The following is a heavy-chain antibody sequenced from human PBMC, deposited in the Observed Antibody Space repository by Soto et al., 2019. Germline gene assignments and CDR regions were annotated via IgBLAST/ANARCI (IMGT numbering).Heavy chain of an antibody. V-gene: IGHV4-30-2*01. CDR2: IYHSGST. J-gene: IGHJ4*02. CDR1: GGSISSGGYS. Sequence: SETLSLTCAVSGGSISSGGYSWSWIRQPPGKGLEWIGYIYHSGSTYYNPSLKSRVTISVDRSKNQFSLKLSSVTAADTAVYYCARVTRGRNSIDYWGQGTLVTVS. CDR3: ARVTRGRNSIDY. D-gene: IGHD2-21*02.